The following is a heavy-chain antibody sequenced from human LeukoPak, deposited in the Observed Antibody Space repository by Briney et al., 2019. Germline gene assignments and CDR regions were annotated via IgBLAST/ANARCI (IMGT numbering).Heavy chain of an antibody. V-gene: IGHV3-23*01. Sequence: GGSLRLSCAASGFTFSSYAMSWVRQAPGKGLEWVSAISGSGGSTYYADSVKGRFTISRDNYKNTLYLQMNSLRAEDTAVYYCAKSMVRGVITDAFDIWGQGTMVTVSS. D-gene: IGHD3-10*01. J-gene: IGHJ3*02. CDR2: ISGSGGST. CDR1: GFTFSSYA. CDR3: AKSMVRGVITDAFDI.